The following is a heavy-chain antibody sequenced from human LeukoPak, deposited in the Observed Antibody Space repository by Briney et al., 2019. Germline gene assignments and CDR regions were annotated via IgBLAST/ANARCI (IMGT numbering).Heavy chain of an antibody. J-gene: IGHJ4*02. Sequence: GGSLRLSCAASGFTFSSYWMSWVRQAPGKGLEWVANIKQDGSEKDYVDSVRGRFTISRDNAKNSLYLLMNSLRAEDTAVYYCAKPRYCSGGSCLYYFDYWGQGTLVTVSS. D-gene: IGHD2-15*01. CDR2: IKQDGSEK. CDR1: GFTFSSYW. V-gene: IGHV3-7*03. CDR3: AKPRYCSGGSCLYYFDY.